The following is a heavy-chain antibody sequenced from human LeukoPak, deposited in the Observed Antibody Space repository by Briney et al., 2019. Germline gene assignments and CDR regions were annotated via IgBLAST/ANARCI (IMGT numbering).Heavy chain of an antibody. CDR1: GYSFTSYW. J-gene: IGHJ4*02. CDR3: ARHRSLAAVTTADY. CDR2: IYPGDSET. Sequence: GESLQISCQGSGYSFTSYWIGWVRPMPGKGLEWMGIIYPGDSETRYSPSFQGQVTISADKSISTAYLQWSSLKASDTAMYYCARHRSLAAVTTADYWGQGTLVTVSS. V-gene: IGHV5-51*01. D-gene: IGHD4-17*01.